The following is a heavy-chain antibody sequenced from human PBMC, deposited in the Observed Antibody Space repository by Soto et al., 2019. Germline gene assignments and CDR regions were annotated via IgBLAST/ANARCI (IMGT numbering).Heavy chain of an antibody. J-gene: IGHJ5*02. CDR1: GDSISGGASF. V-gene: IGHV4-31*03. D-gene: IGHD2-2*01. Sequence: SETLSLTCTVSGDSISGGASFWSWIRQPPGKGLEWIANVYYSGSSYYNPSLKSRLTISVDTTKNQFSLQLKSMTAADTAVYYCAKLSCTSSTCYFPGWFDPWGQGTLVT. CDR3: AKLSCTSSTCYFPGWFDP. CDR2: VYYSGSS.